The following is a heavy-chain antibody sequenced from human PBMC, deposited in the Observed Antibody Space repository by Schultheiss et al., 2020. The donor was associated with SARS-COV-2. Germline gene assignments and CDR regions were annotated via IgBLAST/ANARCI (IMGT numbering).Heavy chain of an antibody. V-gene: IGHV3-30*07. D-gene: IGHD6-19*01. J-gene: IGHJ4*02. CDR2: ISYDGSNK. CDR3: ARDLDLGGWYSPYYFDS. CDR1: GFTFSSYA. Sequence: GGSLRLSCAASGFTFSSYAMHWVRQAPGKGLEWVAVISYDGSNKYYADSVKGRFTISRDNSKNTLYLQMSSLRAEDTAVYYCARDLDLGGWYSPYYFDSWGQGTLVTVSS.